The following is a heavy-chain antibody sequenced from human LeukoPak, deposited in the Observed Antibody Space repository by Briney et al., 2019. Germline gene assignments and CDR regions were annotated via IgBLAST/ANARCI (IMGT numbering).Heavy chain of an antibody. CDR1: GFTFSSYW. J-gene: IGHJ4*02. V-gene: IGHV3-74*01. D-gene: IGHD6-19*01. Sequence: GGSLRLSCAASGFTFSSYWMNWVRQAPGKGLVWVSRIASDGSSTTYADSVKGRFTISRDNSKNTLYLQMNSLRAEDTAVYYCARGDSSGYYYFEYWGQGTLVTVTS. CDR3: ARGDSSGYYYFEY. CDR2: IASDGSST.